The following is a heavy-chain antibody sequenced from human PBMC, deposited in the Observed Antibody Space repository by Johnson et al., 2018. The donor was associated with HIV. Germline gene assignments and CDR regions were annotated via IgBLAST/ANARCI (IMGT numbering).Heavy chain of an antibody. J-gene: IGHJ3*02. Sequence: VKLVESGGGLVKPGGSLRLSCATSGFIFSKTWMHWVRQAPGKGLEWVGRSRYKNNKYATEYAASVKGRFIISRDDSKNSLYLQMNSLRAEDTAVYFCARDRVYDAFDIWGQGTMVTVSS. CDR1: GFIFSKTW. V-gene: IGHV3-72*01. D-gene: IGHD3-16*01. CDR2: SRYKNNKYAT. CDR3: ARDRVYDAFDI.